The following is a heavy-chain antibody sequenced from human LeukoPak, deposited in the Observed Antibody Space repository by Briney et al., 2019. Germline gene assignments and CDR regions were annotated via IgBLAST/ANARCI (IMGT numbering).Heavy chain of an antibody. J-gene: IGHJ4*02. CDR1: GFTVSSNY. CDR2: MYNRGSP. V-gene: IGHV3-53*01. CDR3: ARRSGYFY. Sequence: GGSLRLSCAVSGFTVSSNYMSWVRQAPGKGLECVSVMYNRGSPYYADSVKGRFTISRDNAKNSLSLQMNSLRAEDTAVYYCARRSGYFYWGQGTLVTVSS. D-gene: IGHD5-18*01.